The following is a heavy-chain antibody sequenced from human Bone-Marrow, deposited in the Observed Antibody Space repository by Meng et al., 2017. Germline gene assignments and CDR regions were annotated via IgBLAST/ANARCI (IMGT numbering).Heavy chain of an antibody. CDR1: GFTFSSYA. J-gene: IGHJ4*02. V-gene: IGHV3-15*01. CDR3: TTEASGNYGTDY. CDR2: IKSKTDGGKV. Sequence: GGSLRLSCAASGFTFSSYAMHWVRQAPGKGLEWVGCIKSKTDGGKVDYAAPVKGRFSISRDDSKTTLYLQMNSLVTEDTAVYYCTTEASGNYGTDYWGQGTLVTVSS. D-gene: IGHD1-26*01.